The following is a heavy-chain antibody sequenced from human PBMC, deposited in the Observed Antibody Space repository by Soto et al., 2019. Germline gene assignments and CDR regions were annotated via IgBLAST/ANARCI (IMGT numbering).Heavy chain of an antibody. D-gene: IGHD6-13*01. V-gene: IGHV1-69*12. CDR1: GGTFSSYA. CDR3: ARGTELIAAAGNSTTMDY. Sequence: QVQLVQSGAEVKKPGSSVKVSCKASGGTFSSYAISWVRQAPGQGLEWMGGIIPIFGTANYAQKFQGRVTITADEFTITAYMELSRLRSEDTAVYYCARGTELIAAAGNSTTMDYWGQGTLVTVSS. J-gene: IGHJ4*02. CDR2: IIPIFGTA.